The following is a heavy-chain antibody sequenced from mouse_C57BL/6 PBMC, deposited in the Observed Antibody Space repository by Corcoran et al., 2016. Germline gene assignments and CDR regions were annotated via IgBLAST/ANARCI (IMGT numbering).Heavy chain of an antibody. CDR3: ARSGYYYGSSFYFDY. V-gene: IGHV1-18*01. D-gene: IGHD1-1*01. J-gene: IGHJ2*01. CDR2: INPNNGGT. Sequence: EVQLQQSGPELVKPGASVKIPCKASGYTFTDYNMDWVKQSNGKSLEWIGDINPNNGGTIYNQKFKGKATLTVDKSSSTAYMELRSLTSEDTAVYYGARSGYYYGSSFYFDYWGQGTTLTVSS. CDR1: GYTFTDYN.